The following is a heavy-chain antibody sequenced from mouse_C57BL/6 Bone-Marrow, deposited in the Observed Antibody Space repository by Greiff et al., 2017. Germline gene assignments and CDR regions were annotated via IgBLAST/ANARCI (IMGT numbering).Heavy chain of an antibody. D-gene: IGHD1-1*01. CDR2: IWRGGST. Sequence: VKVVESGPGLVQPSQSLSITCTVSGFSLTSYGVHWVRQSPGKGLEWLGVIWRGGSTDYNAAFMSRLSITKDNSKSQVFFKMNSLQADDTAIYYCAKGGYYGSSYRGYYYAMDYWGQGTSVTVSS. V-gene: IGHV2-5*01. CDR3: AKGGYYGSSYRGYYYAMDY. J-gene: IGHJ4*01. CDR1: GFSLTSYG.